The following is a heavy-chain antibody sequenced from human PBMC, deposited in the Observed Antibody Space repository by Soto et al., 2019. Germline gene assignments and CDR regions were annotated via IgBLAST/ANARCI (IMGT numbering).Heavy chain of an antibody. Sequence: PGGSLRLSCAASGFTFSSYAMHWVRQAPGKGLEWVAVISYDGSNKYYADSVKGRFTISRDNSKNTLYLQMNSLRAEDTAVYYCARPTDWDTAMVTWYYYYGMDVWGQGTTVTVSS. J-gene: IGHJ6*02. CDR3: ARPTDWDTAMVTWYYYYGMDV. CDR1: GFTFSSYA. V-gene: IGHV3-30-3*01. D-gene: IGHD5-18*01. CDR2: ISYDGSNK.